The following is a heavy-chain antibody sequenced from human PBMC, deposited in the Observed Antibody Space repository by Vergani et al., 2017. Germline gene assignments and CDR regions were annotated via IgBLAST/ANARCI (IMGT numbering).Heavy chain of an antibody. CDR3: AKDCSVGFGEHIPPCGMDV. V-gene: IGHV3-30*18. J-gene: IGHJ6*02. D-gene: IGHD3-10*01. CDR1: GFPFSSYG. CDR2: ISYDGSNK. Sequence: QVQLVESGGGVVQPGRSLRLSCAASGFPFSSYGMHWVRQAPGKGLEWVAVISYDGSNKYYADSVKGRFTISRDNSKNTLYLQMNSLRAEDTAVYYCAKDCSVGFGEHIPPCGMDVWGQGTTVTVSS.